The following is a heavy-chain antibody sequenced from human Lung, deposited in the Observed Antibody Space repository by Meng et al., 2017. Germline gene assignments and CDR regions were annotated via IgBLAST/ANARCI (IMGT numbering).Heavy chain of an antibody. V-gene: IGHV1-2*06. CDR3: VRDDDISAAGKLFGDY. CDR2: IDPRSGDT. Sequence: GQLMQTGGESKNPATSVKVSCEPSGNTFTAIRLHWVRQAPGQGLDWMGRIDPRSGDTQYAQKFQGRVTMTRDTSISTTYMELSRLRSDDTAVYYCVRDDDISAAGKLFGDYWGQGTLVTVSS. J-gene: IGHJ4*02. D-gene: IGHD6-13*01. CDR1: GNTFTAIR.